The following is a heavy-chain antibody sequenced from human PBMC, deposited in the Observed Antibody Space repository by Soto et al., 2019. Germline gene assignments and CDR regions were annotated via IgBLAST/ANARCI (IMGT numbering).Heavy chain of an antibody. Sequence: ASVKVSCKASGYTFTGYYMHWVRQAPGQGLGWMGWINPDSGGTNYAQKFQGRVTMTRDTSISTAYMELYRLRSDDTSVYYCARDSDSSGFSRDAFDIWGQGTLVTVSS. CDR2: INPDSGGT. V-gene: IGHV1-2*02. J-gene: IGHJ3*02. D-gene: IGHD3-22*01. CDR1: GYTFTGYY. CDR3: ARDSDSSGFSRDAFDI.